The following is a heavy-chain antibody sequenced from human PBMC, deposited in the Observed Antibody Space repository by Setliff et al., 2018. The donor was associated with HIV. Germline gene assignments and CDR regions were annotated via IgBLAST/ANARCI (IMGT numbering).Heavy chain of an antibody. J-gene: IGHJ4*02. CDR1: GGSISSGSYY. CDR2: IHTSGST. V-gene: IGHV4-61*09. Sequence: PSETLSLTCTVSGGSISSGSYYWSWIRQPAGKGLEWIGQIHTSGSTNYNPSLESRVIILVDTSKNQFSLKLTSVNAADTGMYYCARHYNVNYYVRKDFDYWGQGTLVTVSS. D-gene: IGHD1-26*01. CDR3: ARHYNVNYYVRKDFDY.